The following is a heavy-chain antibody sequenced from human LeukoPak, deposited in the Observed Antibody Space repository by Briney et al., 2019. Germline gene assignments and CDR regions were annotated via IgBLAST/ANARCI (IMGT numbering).Heavy chain of an antibody. V-gene: IGHV4-59*08. CDR1: GGSISSYY. D-gene: IGHD3-16*02. Sequence: PSETLSLTCTVSGGSISSYYWSWIRQPPGKGLEWIGYIYYSGSTNYNPSLKSRVTISVDTSKNQFSLKLGSVTAADTAVYYCARLFPSYDYVWGSYRINAFDIWGQGTMVTVSS. CDR3: ARLFPSYDYVWGSYRINAFDI. CDR2: IYYSGST. J-gene: IGHJ3*02.